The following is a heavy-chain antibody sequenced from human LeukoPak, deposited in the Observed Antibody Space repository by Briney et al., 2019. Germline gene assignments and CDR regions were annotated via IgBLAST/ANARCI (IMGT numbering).Heavy chain of an antibody. CDR2: IYYSGST. Sequence: SETLSLTCTVSGGSISSYYWSWIRQPPGKGLEWIGYIYYSGSTNYNPSLKSRVTISVDTSKNQFSLKVRSVTAADTAVYYCARQGDSGYDPYYFDYWGQGTLVTVSS. D-gene: IGHD5-12*01. CDR1: GGSISSYY. V-gene: IGHV4-59*08. J-gene: IGHJ4*02. CDR3: ARQGDSGYDPYYFDY.